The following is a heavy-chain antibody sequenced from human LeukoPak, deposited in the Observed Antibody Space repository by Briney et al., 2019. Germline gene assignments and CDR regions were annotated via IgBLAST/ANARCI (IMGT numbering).Heavy chain of an antibody. V-gene: IGHV3-13*01. Sequence: PGGSLRLSCEVSGFTFDNNDMHWVRQTTGKGLEWVSAIGSAGYTYYADSVRGRFTITRDNAKQSLYLQMDSLRVEDTAVYHCVRQPDSARYGFDYWGRGTQVTVSP. CDR2: IGSAGYT. D-gene: IGHD1-14*01. J-gene: IGHJ4*02. CDR3: VRQPDSARYGFDY. CDR1: GFTFDNND.